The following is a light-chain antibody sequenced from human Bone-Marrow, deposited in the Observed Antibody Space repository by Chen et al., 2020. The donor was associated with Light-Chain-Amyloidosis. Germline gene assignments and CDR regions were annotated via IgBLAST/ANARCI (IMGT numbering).Light chain of an antibody. CDR1: SSDVGNYKF. J-gene: IGLJ3*02. Sequence: QSALTQPASVSGSPGQSSTISSTGTSSDVGNYKFVSWYQQHPGKAPKLMLFEVSERPSGVSNRFSGSKSGNTASLTISGLQAEDEADYYCCSYAGSPWVFGGGTKLTVL. CDR2: EVS. CDR3: CSYAGSPWV. V-gene: IGLV2-23*02.